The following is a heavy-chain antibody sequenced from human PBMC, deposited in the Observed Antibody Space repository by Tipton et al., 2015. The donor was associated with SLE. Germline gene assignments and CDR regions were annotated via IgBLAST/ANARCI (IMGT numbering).Heavy chain of an antibody. CDR3: ASGPRAGRYFDY. Sequence: TLSLTCTVSGGSISSHYWSWIRQPPGKGLEWIGYIYYSGSTNYNPSLKSRVTISEDTSKNQFSLKLSSVTAADTAVYYCASGPRAGRYFDYWGQGTLVTVSS. J-gene: IGHJ4*02. CDR2: IYYSGST. CDR1: GGSISSHY. V-gene: IGHV4-59*07.